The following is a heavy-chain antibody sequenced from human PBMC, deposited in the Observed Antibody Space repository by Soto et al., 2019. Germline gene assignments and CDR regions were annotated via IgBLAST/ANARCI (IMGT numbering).Heavy chain of an antibody. J-gene: IGHJ4*02. CDR1: GGSISSSSYY. Sequence: QLQLQESGPGLVKPSETLSLTCTVSGGSISSSSYYWGWIRQPPGKGLEWIGSIYYSGSTYYHPSLKSRVTISVDTSKNQFSLKLSSVTAADTAVYYCALGGYYGSGSYFNYWGQGTLVTVSS. V-gene: IGHV4-39*01. CDR2: IYYSGST. CDR3: ALGGYYGSGSYFNY. D-gene: IGHD3-10*01.